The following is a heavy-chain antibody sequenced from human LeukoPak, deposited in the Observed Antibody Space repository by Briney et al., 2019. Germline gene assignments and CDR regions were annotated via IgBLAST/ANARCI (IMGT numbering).Heavy chain of an antibody. V-gene: IGHV3-30*18. CDR2: ISYDGSNK. CDR3: AKNRVGATYPDAFDI. D-gene: IGHD1-26*01. CDR1: GFTVSSNY. Sequence: PGGSLRLSCAASGFTVSSNYMSWVRQAPGKGLEWVAVISYDGSNKYYADSVKGRFTISRDNSKNTLYLQMNSLRAEDTAVYYCAKNRVGATYPDAFDIWGQGTMVTVSS. J-gene: IGHJ3*02.